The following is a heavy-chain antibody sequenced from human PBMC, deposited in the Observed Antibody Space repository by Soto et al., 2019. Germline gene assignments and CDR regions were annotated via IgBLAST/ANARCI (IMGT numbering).Heavy chain of an antibody. CDR1: GGTFSSYA. Sequence: QVQLVQSGAEVKKPGSSVKVSCKASGGTFSSYASSWVRQAPGQGLESMGGIIPIFGTANYAQKFQGRVTITADESTSTAYMELSSLRSEDTAVYYCASHSYGYFPHYYHGMDVWGQGTTVTVSS. J-gene: IGHJ6*02. CDR3: ASHSYGYFPHYYHGMDV. CDR2: IIPIFGTA. D-gene: IGHD5-18*01. V-gene: IGHV1-69*12.